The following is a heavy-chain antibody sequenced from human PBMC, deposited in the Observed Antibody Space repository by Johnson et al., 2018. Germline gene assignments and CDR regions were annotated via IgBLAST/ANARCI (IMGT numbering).Heavy chain of an antibody. V-gene: IGHV4-59*01. D-gene: IGHD3-22*01. Sequence: QVQLQESGPGLVKPSETLSLTCTVSGGSINSYYWTWIRQTPGTGLEWIGYISDSGSTSYNPSLKSRGTIALDTSHSQFSLNLSSVTAAETAVYYCVRSYYYDTSGYWVYYFDYWGQGTLVTVSS. CDR2: ISDSGST. CDR3: VRSYYYDTSGYWVYYFDY. J-gene: IGHJ4*02. CDR1: GGSINSYY.